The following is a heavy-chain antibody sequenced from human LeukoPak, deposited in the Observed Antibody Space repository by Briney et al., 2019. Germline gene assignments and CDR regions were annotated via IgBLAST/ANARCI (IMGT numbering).Heavy chain of an antibody. V-gene: IGHV3-74*01. D-gene: IGHD5-18*01. J-gene: IGHJ5*02. Sequence: GGTLRLYCAASGFTFSTYWLHWVRQAQGQGLVWVSRLNTDASTTTYADSVKGRFTISRDNATNTLYLQMNSLRAEDTAVYYCAREQQRVYNWFDPWGQGTLVTVSS. CDR2: LNTDASTT. CDR1: GFTFSTYW. CDR3: AREQQRVYNWFDP.